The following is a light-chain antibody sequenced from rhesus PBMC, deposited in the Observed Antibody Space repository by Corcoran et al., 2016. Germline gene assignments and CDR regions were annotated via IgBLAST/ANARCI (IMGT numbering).Light chain of an antibody. CDR2: DAS. Sequence: EMVMTQSPATLSLSPGERATLSCRASQSVSRNLAWYQQKPGQAPRLLIYDASNRVTGIPDRFSGSGSGTDFPLTISSLEPEDVGVYYCQQGSNWPRTFGQGTKVEIK. CDR1: QSVSRN. V-gene: IGKV3-35*01. CDR3: QQGSNWPRT. J-gene: IGKJ1*01.